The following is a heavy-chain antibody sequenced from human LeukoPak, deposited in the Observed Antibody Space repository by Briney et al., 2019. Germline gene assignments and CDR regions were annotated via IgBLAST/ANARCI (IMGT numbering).Heavy chain of an antibody. CDR1: GGSISSSSYY. J-gene: IGHJ6*02. CDR3: ARRGYYYDSSGNYGMDV. V-gene: IGHV4-39*01. CDR2: THYSGST. D-gene: IGHD3-22*01. Sequence: PSETLSLTCSVSGGSISSSSYYWTWIRQSPGKGLEWIGSTHYSGSTYYNPSLKSRLTISVDTSKNQFSLKLSSVTAADTAVYYCARRGYYYDSSGNYGMDVWGQGTTVTVSS.